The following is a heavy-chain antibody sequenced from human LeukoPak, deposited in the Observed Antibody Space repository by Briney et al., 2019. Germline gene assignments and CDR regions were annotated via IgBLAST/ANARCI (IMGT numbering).Heavy chain of an antibody. J-gene: IGHJ4*02. Sequence: PGGSLRLSCAASGFTFSSYSMNWVRQAPGKGLEWVSSISSSSSYIYYADSVKGRFTISRDNAKSSLYLQMNSLRAEDTAVYYCANHLACGSTSCPPFDDWGQGTLVTVSS. CDR1: GFTFSSYS. V-gene: IGHV3-21*01. D-gene: IGHD2-2*01. CDR3: ANHLACGSTSCPPFDD. CDR2: ISSSSSYI.